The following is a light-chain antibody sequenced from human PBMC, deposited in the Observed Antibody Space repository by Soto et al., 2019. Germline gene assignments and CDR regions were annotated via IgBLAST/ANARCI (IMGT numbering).Light chain of an antibody. Sequence: DIQMTQSPSFLSASVGDRVTISCRASQAINTSLNWYQQKPGKAPKLLIYGTSDLQNGVPSRFSGGGSGTDSTLTISSLQPEDFATYYCQQSYSTLLITFGQGTRLEV. CDR3: QQSYSTLLIT. J-gene: IGKJ5*01. CDR2: GTS. CDR1: QAINTS. V-gene: IGKV1-39*01.